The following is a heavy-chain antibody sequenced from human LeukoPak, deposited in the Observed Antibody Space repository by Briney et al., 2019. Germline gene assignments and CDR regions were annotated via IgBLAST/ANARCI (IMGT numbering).Heavy chain of an antibody. CDR1: GYTFTSYG. V-gene: IGHV1-18*04. CDR3: AAGAYYYGSGSYYSTNDY. CDR2: ISAYNGNT. D-gene: IGHD3-10*01. Sequence: ASVKVSCKASGYTFTSYGISWVRQAPGQGLEWMGWISAYNGNTNYAQKLHGRVTMTTDTSTSTAYMELRSLRSDDTAVYYCAAGAYYYGSGSYYSTNDYWGQGTLVTVSS. J-gene: IGHJ4*02.